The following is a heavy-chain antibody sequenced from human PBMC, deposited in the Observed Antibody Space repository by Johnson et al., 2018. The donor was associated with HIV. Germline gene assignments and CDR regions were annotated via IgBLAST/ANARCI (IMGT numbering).Heavy chain of an antibody. CDR1: GFTVSSHP. V-gene: IGHV3-30*04. CDR2: ISYDGRNE. Sequence: QVQLVESVGGLVHPGGSLRLSCAASGFTVSSHPMNWVRQAPGKGLEWVAVISYDGRNEYYGDSVKGRFTISRDNSKNTLFLQMNSLRPDDTAVYFCARRFFDIWGQGTMVTVSS. J-gene: IGHJ3*02. CDR3: ARRFFDI.